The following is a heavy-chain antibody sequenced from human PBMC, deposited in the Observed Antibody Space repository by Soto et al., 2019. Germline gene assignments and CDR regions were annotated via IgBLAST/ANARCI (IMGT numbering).Heavy chain of an antibody. J-gene: IGHJ6*02. CDR3: ARLWEKSYYYYGMDV. V-gene: IGHV4-34*01. CDR1: GGSFSGYY. Sequence: KSSETLSLTCAVYGGSFSGYYWSWIRQPPGKGLEWIGEINHSGSTNYNPSLKSRVTISVDTSKNQFSLKLSSVTAADTAVYYCARLWEKSYYYYGMDVWGQGTTVTVSS. CDR2: INHSGST. D-gene: IGHD1-26*01.